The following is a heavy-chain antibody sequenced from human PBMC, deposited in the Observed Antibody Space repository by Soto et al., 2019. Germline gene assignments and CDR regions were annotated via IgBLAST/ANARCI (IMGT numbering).Heavy chain of an antibody. J-gene: IGHJ6*02. Sequence: RWSLRLSCGASGLTGSHNYMAWFRQAPEMGLEWVSILYTEGTTYYADSVKGRFTISRDSSKNTLFLQMDSLRAEDTAVYYCLRPRPSGENYGMDVWGQGTTVTVSS. CDR2: LYTEGTT. V-gene: IGHV3-53*01. CDR1: GLTGSHNY. CDR3: LRPRPSGENYGMDV. D-gene: IGHD3-16*01.